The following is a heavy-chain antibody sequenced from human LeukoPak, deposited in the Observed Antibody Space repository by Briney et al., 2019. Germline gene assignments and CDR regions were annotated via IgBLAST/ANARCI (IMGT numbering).Heavy chain of an antibody. CDR3: ARDSSGWYFAY. Sequence: GGSLRLSCAASGFTFSSYAMHWVRQAPGKGLEWVSVIDSDDTTHYADSVKGRFTISRDNSKNTLYLQMNSLRVEDTAVYYCARDSSGWYFAYWGQGTLVTVSS. V-gene: IGHV3-66*01. CDR1: GFTFSSYA. CDR2: IDSDDTT. J-gene: IGHJ4*02. D-gene: IGHD6-19*01.